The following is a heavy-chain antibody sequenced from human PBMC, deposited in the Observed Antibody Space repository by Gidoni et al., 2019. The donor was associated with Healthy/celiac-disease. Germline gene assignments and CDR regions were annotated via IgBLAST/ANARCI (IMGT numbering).Heavy chain of an antibody. CDR2: ISSSSSYI. D-gene: IGHD2-21*02. J-gene: IGHJ4*02. V-gene: IGHV3-21*01. Sequence: EVQLVESGGGLVKPGGSLRRSCASSGFTLSSHSMNWVRQAPGKGLEWVSSISSSSSYIYYADSVKGRFTISRDNAKNSLYLQMNSLRAEDTAVYYCARPPSDCGGDCYINYWGQGTLVTVSS. CDR3: ARPPSDCGGDCYINY. CDR1: GFTLSSHS.